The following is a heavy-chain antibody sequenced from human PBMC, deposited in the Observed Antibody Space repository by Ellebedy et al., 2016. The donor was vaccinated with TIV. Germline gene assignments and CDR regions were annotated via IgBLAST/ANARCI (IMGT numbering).Heavy chain of an antibody. V-gene: IGHV3-7*01. J-gene: IGHJ4*02. Sequence: GGSLRLSXAASGFTFSTHWMTWLRQAPGKGLEWVANINQDGSEKYYVDSAKGRFTISRDSAKNSLYLQMNSLRAEDTAVYFCARGYGEGVYWGQGTLVTVSS. CDR2: INQDGSEK. CDR3: ARGYGEGVY. D-gene: IGHD4-17*01. CDR1: GFTFSTHW.